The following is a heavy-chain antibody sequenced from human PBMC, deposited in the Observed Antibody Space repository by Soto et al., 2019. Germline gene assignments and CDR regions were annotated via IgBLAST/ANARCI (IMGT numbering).Heavy chain of an antibody. V-gene: IGHV4-34*01. CDR3: ARHGGYYSDY. CDR1: SGSFSGYY. J-gene: IGHJ4*02. D-gene: IGHD3-16*01. CDR2: IYQGLSI. Sequence: SETLSLTCAVYSGSFSGYYWTWIRQPPGKGLEWIGEIYQGLSIVYNPSLKSRATISGDSSKNQFSLELTSVTAADTGVYYCARHGGYYSDYCGPGALVTVS.